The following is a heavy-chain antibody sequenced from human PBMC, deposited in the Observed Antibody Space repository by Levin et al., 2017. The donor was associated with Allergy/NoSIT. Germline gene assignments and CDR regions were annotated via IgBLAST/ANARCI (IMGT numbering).Heavy chain of an antibody. J-gene: IGHJ4*02. CDR1: GFTFSSYG. D-gene: IGHD3/OR15-3a*01. V-gene: IGHV3-30*18. CDR3: AKDWTWRIDY. Sequence: GESLKISCAASGFTFSSYGMHWVRQAPGKGLEWVAVISYDGSNKYYADSVKGRFTISRDNSKNTLYLQMNSLRAEDTAVYYCAKDWTWRIDYWGQGTLVTVSS. CDR2: ISYDGSNK.